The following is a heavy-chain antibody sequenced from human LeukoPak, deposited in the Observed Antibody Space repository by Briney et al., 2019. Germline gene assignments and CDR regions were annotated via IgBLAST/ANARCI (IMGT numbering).Heavy chain of an antibody. Sequence: ASVKVSCKASGYTFTSYDINWVRQATGQGLEWMGWMNPNSGNTGYAQKFQGRVTMTRNTSISTAYMELSSLRSEDTAVYYCARGTGVIITIFWANWFDPWGQGTLVTVSS. V-gene: IGHV1-8*01. D-gene: IGHD3-9*01. CDR3: ARGTGVIITIFWANWFDP. CDR1: GYTFTSYD. CDR2: MNPNSGNT. J-gene: IGHJ5*02.